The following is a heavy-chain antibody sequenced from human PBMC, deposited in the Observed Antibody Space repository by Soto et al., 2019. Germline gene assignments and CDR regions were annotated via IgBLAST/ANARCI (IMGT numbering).Heavy chain of an antibody. D-gene: IGHD3-3*01. Sequence: GGSLRLSCAASGFTFSSYWMSWVRQAPGKGLEWVANIKQDGSEKYYVDSVKGRFTISRDNAKNSLYLQMNSLRAEDTAVYYCTRDRYSYYDFWSGSLPYYYYGMDVWGQGTTVTVSS. CDR2: IKQDGSEK. J-gene: IGHJ6*02. V-gene: IGHV3-7*01. CDR1: GFTFSSYW. CDR3: TRDRYSYYDFWSGSLPYYYYGMDV.